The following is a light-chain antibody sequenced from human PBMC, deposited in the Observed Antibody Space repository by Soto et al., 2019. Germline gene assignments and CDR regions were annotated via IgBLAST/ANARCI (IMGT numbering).Light chain of an antibody. CDR3: MQALQSPRT. J-gene: IGKJ2*02. Sequence: DVVMTQSPLSLPVPPGEPASISSRSSQPLLNSNGFNYLDWYFQRPGQSPQLLIFLGSTRASGVPDRFSGSGSGTDFTLKISRVEAEDVGVYYCMQALQSPRTFGQGTKLEIK. CDR1: QPLLNSNGFNY. V-gene: IGKV2-28*01. CDR2: LGS.